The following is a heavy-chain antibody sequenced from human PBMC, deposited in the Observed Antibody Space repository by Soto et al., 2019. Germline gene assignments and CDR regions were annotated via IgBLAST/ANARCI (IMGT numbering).Heavy chain of an antibody. Sequence: ASVKVSCKASGGTFSSYAISWVRQAPGQGLEWMGGIIPIFGTANYAQKFQGRVTITADESTSTAYMELSSLRSEDTAVYYCARAGTFGELSSFDYWGQGTLVTVSS. D-gene: IGHD3-10*01. CDR2: IIPIFGTA. J-gene: IGHJ4*02. CDR1: GGTFSSYA. V-gene: IGHV1-69*13. CDR3: ARAGTFGELSSFDY.